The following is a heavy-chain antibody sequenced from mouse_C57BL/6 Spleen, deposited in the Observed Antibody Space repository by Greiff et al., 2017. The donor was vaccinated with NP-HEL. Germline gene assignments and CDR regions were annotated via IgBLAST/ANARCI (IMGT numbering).Heavy chain of an antibody. D-gene: IGHD2-5*01. CDR3: ARTGNYYSNPYYAMDY. CDR2: INPNNGGT. CDR1: GYTFTDYY. Sequence: EVQLQQSGPELVKPGASVKISCKASGYTFTDYYMNWVKQSHGKSLEWIGDINPNNGGTSYNQKFKGKATLTVDKSSSTAYMELRSLTSEDSAVYYCARTGNYYSNPYYAMDYWGQGTSVTVSS. V-gene: IGHV1-26*01. J-gene: IGHJ4*01.